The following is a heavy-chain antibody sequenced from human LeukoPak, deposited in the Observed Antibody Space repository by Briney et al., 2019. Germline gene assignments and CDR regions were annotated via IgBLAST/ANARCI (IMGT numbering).Heavy chain of an antibody. CDR1: GGSISSASYF. J-gene: IGHJ4*02. CDR2: IYYTGSA. D-gene: IGHD2-15*01. V-gene: IGHV4-31*03. Sequence: PSETLSLTCTVSGGSISSASYFWSWLRQHPRKGLEWIGYIYYTGSAYYNLSLKSRLSISLDTSKNQFSLKLTSVTVADTGVYHCARLPYRSXXXGFDYWGQGALVTVSS. CDR3: ARLPYRSXXXGFDY.